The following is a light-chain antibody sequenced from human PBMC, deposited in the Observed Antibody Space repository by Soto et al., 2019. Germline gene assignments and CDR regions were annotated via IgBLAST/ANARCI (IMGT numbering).Light chain of an antibody. CDR3: CSYAGSSTPHHV. V-gene: IGLV2-23*02. CDR1: SSDVGSYNL. J-gene: IGLJ1*01. CDR2: EVS. Sequence: QSVLTQPASVSGSPGQSITISCTGTSSDVGSYNLVSWYQQHPGKAPKLMIYEVSKRPSGVSNRFSGSKSGNTASLTISGLQAEDEADYYCCSYAGSSTPHHVFGTGTKVTVL.